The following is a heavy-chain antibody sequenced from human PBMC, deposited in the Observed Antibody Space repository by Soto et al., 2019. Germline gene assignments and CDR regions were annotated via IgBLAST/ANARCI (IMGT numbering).Heavy chain of an antibody. V-gene: IGHV3-7*01. Sequence: EVQLAESGGGLVQPGGSLRLSCAASGFTFSSYWMSWVRQAPGKGLEWVANIKQDGSEKYYVDSVKGRFTISRDNAKNSLYLQMNSLRAEDTAVYYCARAPHDYGDYVGGGDYYYYYGMDVWGQGTTVTVSS. CDR2: IKQDGSEK. CDR1: GFTFSSYW. D-gene: IGHD4-17*01. CDR3: ARAPHDYGDYVGGGDYYYYYGMDV. J-gene: IGHJ6*02.